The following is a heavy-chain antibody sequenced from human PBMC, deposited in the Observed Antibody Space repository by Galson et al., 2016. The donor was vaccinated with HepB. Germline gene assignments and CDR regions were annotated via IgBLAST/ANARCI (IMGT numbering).Heavy chain of an antibody. CDR3: ARGGYSDTWYDYYGMDV. CDR1: TFSSYW. Sequence: TFSSYWMHWVRQTPGKGLVWVSRMNSDGIRTSHADSVAGRFTISRDNAKNTLYLQMNSLRVEDTAVYFCARGGYSDTWYDYYGMDVWGQGTTVTVSS. V-gene: IGHV3-74*01. J-gene: IGHJ6*02. CDR2: MNSDGIRT. D-gene: IGHD1-26*01.